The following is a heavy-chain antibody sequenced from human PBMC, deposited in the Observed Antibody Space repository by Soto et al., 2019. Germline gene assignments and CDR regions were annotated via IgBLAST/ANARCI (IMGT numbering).Heavy chain of an antibody. V-gene: IGHV5-51*01. D-gene: IGHD6-13*01. J-gene: IGHJ6*02. Sequence: VVSLKISCKGSGYSFTSYWIGWVRQMPGKGLEWMGIIYPGDSDTRYSPSFQGQVTISADKSISTVYLQWSSLKASDTAMYYCARPSMYSSSWYSPYYGMDVWGQGTTVTVSS. CDR1: GYSFTSYW. CDR2: IYPGDSDT. CDR3: ARPSMYSSSWYSPYYGMDV.